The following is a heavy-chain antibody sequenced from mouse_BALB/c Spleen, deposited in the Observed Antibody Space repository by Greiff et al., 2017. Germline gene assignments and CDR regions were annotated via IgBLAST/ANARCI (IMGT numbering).Heavy chain of an antibody. CDR2: ISPGNGDI. J-gene: IGHJ3*01. Sequence: VQRVESDAELVKPGASVKISCKASGYTFTDHAIHWVKQKPEQGLEWIGYISPGNGDIKYNENFKGKATLTADKSSSTAYMQLNSLTSEDSAVYCCKGRYGPFAYWGQGTLVTVSA. V-gene: IGHV1S53*02. CDR3: KGRYGPFAY. CDR1: GYTFTDHA. D-gene: IGHD1-1*02.